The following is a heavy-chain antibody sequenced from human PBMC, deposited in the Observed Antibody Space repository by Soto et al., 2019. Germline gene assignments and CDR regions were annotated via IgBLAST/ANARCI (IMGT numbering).Heavy chain of an antibody. V-gene: IGHV1-69*01. J-gene: IGHJ4*02. D-gene: IGHD1-7*01. CDR2: IIPIFGTA. CDR3: ARDRTGTTVFRFDY. Sequence: QVQLVQSGAEVKKPGSSVKVSCKASGGTFSSYAISWVRQAPGQGLEWMGGIIPIFGTANYAQKFQGRVTITADESTSTAYRERSSLRSEDTAVYYCARDRTGTTVFRFDYWGQGTLVTSSS. CDR1: GGTFSSYA.